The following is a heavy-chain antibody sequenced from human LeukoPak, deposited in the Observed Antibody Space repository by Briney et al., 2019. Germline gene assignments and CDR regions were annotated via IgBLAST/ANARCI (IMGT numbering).Heavy chain of an antibody. CDR1: GFTFSSYG. Sequence: PGGSLRLSCAASGFTFSSYGMHWVRQAPGKGLEWVAVISYDGSNKYYADSVKGRFTISRDNSKNTLYLQMNSLRAEDTAVYYCAKDVGYCSGGSCYYMDVWGKGTTVTVSS. J-gene: IGHJ6*03. D-gene: IGHD2-15*01. CDR3: AKDVGYCSGGSCYYMDV. CDR2: ISYDGSNK. V-gene: IGHV3-30*18.